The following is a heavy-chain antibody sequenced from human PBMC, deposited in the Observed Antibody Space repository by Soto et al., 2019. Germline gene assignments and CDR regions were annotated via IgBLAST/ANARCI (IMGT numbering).Heavy chain of an antibody. CDR2: IRSKAYGGTT. CDR3: TRDAIVVVPAAIDYYYGMDV. Sequence: GGSLRLSCTASGFTFGDYAMSWFRQAPGKGLEWVGFIRSKAYGGTTEYAASVKGRFTISRDDSKSIAYLQMNSLKTEDTAVYYCTRDAIVVVPAAIDYYYGMDVWGQGTTVTVSS. CDR1: GFTFGDYA. J-gene: IGHJ6*02. D-gene: IGHD2-2*01. V-gene: IGHV3-49*03.